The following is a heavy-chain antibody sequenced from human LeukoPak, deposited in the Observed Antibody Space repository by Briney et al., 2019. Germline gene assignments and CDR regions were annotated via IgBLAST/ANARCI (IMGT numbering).Heavy chain of an antibody. J-gene: IGHJ6*02. CDR3: AREYCSSTSCYRGYYYYGMDV. Sequence: GGSLRLSCAASGFTFSSYAMHWVRQAPGKGLEWVAVISYDGSNKYYADSVKGRFTISRDNSKNTLYLQMNSLRAEDTAVCYCAREYCSSTSCYRGYYYYGMDVWGQGTTVTVSS. CDR1: GFTFSSYA. D-gene: IGHD2-2*02. V-gene: IGHV3-30-3*01. CDR2: ISYDGSNK.